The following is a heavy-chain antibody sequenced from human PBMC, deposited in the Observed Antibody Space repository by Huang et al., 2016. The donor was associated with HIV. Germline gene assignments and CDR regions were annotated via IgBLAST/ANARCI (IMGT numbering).Heavy chain of an antibody. CDR2: IYPGDADT. Sequence: EVQLVQSGAEVKKPGESLKISCKGSGYSFTSYWIGWVRQMPGKGLEWIGVIYPGDADTRYSPSFQGQVTISADKSISTAYLQGSSLMASDTAMYYCARLSTTWYFDYWGQGTLVTVSS. J-gene: IGHJ4*02. CDR1: GYSFTSYW. CDR3: ARLSTTWYFDY. V-gene: IGHV5-51*01. D-gene: IGHD1-1*01.